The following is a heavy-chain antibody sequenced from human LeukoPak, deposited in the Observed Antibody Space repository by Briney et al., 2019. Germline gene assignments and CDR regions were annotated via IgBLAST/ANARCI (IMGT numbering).Heavy chain of an antibody. D-gene: IGHD3-10*01. J-gene: IGHJ4*02. CDR3: ARHRWFGELYRRPDFDY. CDR2: INHSGST. V-gene: IGHV4-34*01. Sequence: SETLSLTCAVYGGSFSGYYWNWLRQPPGKGLEWVGEINHSGSTNYNPSLKSRVTISVDTSKNQFSLKLRSVTAADTAVYYCARHRWFGELYRRPDFDYWGQGTLVTVSS. CDR1: GGSFSGYY.